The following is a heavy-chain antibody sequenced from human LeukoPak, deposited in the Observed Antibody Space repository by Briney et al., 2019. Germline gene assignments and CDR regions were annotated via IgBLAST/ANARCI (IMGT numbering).Heavy chain of an antibody. CDR1: GFTFSNYW. D-gene: IGHD6-19*01. Sequence: GSLRLSCAASGFTFSNYWMNWARQAPGKGLEWVANIKQDGSVKYYVDSVKGRFTISRDNAKNSLYLQMNSLSVEDTAVYYCARDVGSGFGMDVWGQGTTVTVSS. J-gene: IGHJ6*02. V-gene: IGHV3-7*01. CDR3: ARDVGSGFGMDV. CDR2: IKQDGSVK.